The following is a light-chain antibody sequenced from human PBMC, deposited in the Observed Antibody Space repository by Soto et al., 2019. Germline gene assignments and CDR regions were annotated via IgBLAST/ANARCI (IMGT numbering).Light chain of an antibody. CDR3: QQYNNWPPYT. CDR2: GAS. CDR1: QSVSSN. V-gene: IGKV3-15*01. Sequence: EIVMTQSPATLSVSPGERATLSCRASQSVSSNLAWYQQKPGLAPRLLIYGASTGATGIPARFSGSGSGTEFTLTISSLQSEDFAVYYCQQYNNWPPYTFGQGTKLEIK. J-gene: IGKJ2*01.